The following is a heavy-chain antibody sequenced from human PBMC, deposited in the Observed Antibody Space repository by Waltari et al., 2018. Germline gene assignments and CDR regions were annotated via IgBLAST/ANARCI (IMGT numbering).Heavy chain of an antibody. CDR1: GYSFSSNYF. CDR2: INDSETI. Sequence: QVQLRESSPGLVTPSETLSLTCAVPGYSFSSNYFWGWVRQPPGKGLEWIGHINDSETIFYNPSLKSRVTIALDTSKNHFSLKLSSLTAADTAVYFCARGLSKVADYWGQGILVTVSS. J-gene: IGHJ4*02. V-gene: IGHV4-38-2*01. D-gene: IGHD1-26*01. CDR3: ARGLSKVADY.